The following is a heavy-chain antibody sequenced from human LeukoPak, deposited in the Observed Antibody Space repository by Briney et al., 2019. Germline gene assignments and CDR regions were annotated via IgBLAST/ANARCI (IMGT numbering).Heavy chain of an antibody. CDR3: ARGGPTYGSKYDWFDP. CDR1: GYTFTGYY. Sequence: ASVKVSCKASGYTFTGYYMHWVRQAPGQGLEWMGRINPNSGGTNYAQKFQGRDTMTRDTSISTAYMELSRLRSDDTAVYYCARGGPTYGSKYDWFDPWGQGTLVTVSS. CDR2: INPNSGGT. J-gene: IGHJ5*02. V-gene: IGHV1-2*06. D-gene: IGHD4/OR15-4a*01.